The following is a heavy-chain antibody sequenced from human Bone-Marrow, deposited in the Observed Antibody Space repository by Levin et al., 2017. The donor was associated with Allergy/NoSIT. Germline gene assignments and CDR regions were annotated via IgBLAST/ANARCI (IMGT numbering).Heavy chain of an antibody. D-gene: IGHD1-26*01. Sequence: PSETLSLTYSVSGYSIRSAYYWGWIRQTPGKGLEWIGSVFHTGTTSYNPSLQSRVTMSRDTSKNHFSLQLRSVTAADTAIYYCVRDGGYQLLPLLSYFDYWGQGVLVTVSS. CDR2: VFHTGTT. J-gene: IGHJ4*02. CDR1: GYSIRSAYY. CDR3: VRDGGYQLLPLLSYFDY. V-gene: IGHV4-38-2*02.